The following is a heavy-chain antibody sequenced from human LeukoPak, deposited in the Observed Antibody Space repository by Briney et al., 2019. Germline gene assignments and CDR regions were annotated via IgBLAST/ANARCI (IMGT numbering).Heavy chain of an antibody. Sequence: ASVKVSCKASGGTFSSYAISWVRQAPGQGLEWMGWINPNSGGTNYAQKFQGRVTMTGDTSISTAYMELSRLRSDDTAVYYCARGQDSSSWSLDYWGQGTLVTVSS. J-gene: IGHJ4*02. D-gene: IGHD6-13*01. CDR2: INPNSGGT. CDR3: ARGQDSSSWSLDY. V-gene: IGHV1-2*02. CDR1: GGTFSSYA.